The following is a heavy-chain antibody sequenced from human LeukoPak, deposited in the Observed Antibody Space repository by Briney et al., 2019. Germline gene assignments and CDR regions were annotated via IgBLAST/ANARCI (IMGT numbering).Heavy chain of an antibody. V-gene: IGHV4-4*07. Sequence: TSETLSLTCTVSGGSICGYYWSWIRQPAGEGREWIVRLYTSGRTNYNPSLKRRVTMSVDTSKNQFSLKLTSVTAADTAVYYCARGPYSSGYYSFDYWGQGTLVTVSS. CDR2: LYTSGRT. J-gene: IGHJ4*02. CDR3: ARGPYSSGYYSFDY. D-gene: IGHD6-19*01. CDR1: GGSICGYY.